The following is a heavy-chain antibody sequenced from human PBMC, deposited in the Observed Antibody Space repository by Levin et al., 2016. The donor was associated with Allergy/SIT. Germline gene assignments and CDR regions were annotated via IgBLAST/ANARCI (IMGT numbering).Heavy chain of an antibody. D-gene: IGHD3-10*01. V-gene: IGHV3-64D*06. J-gene: IGHJ3*02. CDR2: ISSNGGST. Sequence: GESLKISCSASGFTFSSYAMHWVRQAPGKGLEYVSAISSNGGSTYYADSVKGRFTISRDNSKNTLYLQMSSLRAEDTAVYYCVKIMVRGVIGAFDIWGQGTMVTVSS. CDR1: GFTFSSYA. CDR3: VKIMVRGVIGAFDI.